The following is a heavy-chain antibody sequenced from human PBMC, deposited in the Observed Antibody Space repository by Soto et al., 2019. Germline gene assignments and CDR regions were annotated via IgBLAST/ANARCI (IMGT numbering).Heavy chain of an antibody. CDR3: AKSLPGGSYRYHGMDV. Sequence: VQLLESGGGLVQPGGSLRLSCAASGFTFSSYAMSWVRQAPGKGLEWVSAISGSGGSTYYADSVKGRFTISRDNSKNTLYLQMNSLRAEDTAVYYCAKSLPGGSYRYHGMDVWGQGTTVTVSS. D-gene: IGHD3-16*02. CDR2: ISGSGGST. CDR1: GFTFSSYA. J-gene: IGHJ6*02. V-gene: IGHV3-23*01.